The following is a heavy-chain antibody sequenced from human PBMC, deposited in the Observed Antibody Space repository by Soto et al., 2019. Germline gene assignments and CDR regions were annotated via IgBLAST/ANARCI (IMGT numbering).Heavy chain of an antibody. V-gene: IGHV4-30-4*01. CDR1: GGSISSGDYY. CDR3: AMTTAPIDAFDI. J-gene: IGHJ3*02. Sequence: QVQLQESGPGLVKPSQTLSLTCTVSGGSISSGDYYWSWIRQPPGKGLEWIGYIHYSGSTYYNPSLKSRVTISVDTSKNPFSLKLSSVTAADTAVYYCAMTTAPIDAFDIWGQGTMVTVSS. D-gene: IGHD4-17*01. CDR2: IHYSGST.